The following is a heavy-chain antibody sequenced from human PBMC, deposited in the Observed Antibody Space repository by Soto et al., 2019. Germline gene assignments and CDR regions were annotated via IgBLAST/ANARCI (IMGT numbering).Heavy chain of an antibody. V-gene: IGHV4-4*02. CDR3: ATRRRLYTNKSVGAFDY. CDR1: GDSISTGNW. J-gene: IGHJ4*02. D-gene: IGHD1-1*01. CDR2: IYHSGST. Sequence: QVQLQESGPGLVKPSGTLSLTCGVSGDSISTGNWYSWVRQPPGKGLEWIGEIYHSGSTNYSPSLKSRVTISLDKSKQQFSLNLSSVTAADTAMYYCATRRRLYTNKSVGAFDYWGQGLLVTVSS.